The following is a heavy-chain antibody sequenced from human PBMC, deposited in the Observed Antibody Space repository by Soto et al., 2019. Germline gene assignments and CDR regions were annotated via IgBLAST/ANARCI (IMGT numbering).Heavy chain of an antibody. Sequence: GESLKISCSVSGDSFISYWITWVRQVPGKGLEWMGRIDPADSSANYSPSFRGHVTFSVDKSISTVYLDWGSLKPSDTAIYYCARQRKWNLGHWGPGTLVTVSS. J-gene: IGHJ4*02. D-gene: IGHD1-7*01. CDR2: IDPADSSA. V-gene: IGHV5-10-1*01. CDR1: GDSFISYW. CDR3: ARQRKWNLGH.